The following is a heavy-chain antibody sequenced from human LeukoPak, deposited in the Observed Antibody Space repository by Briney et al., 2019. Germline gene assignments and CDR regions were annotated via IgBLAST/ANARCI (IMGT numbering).Heavy chain of an antibody. CDR1: GYTFTGYY. D-gene: IGHD3-16*02. CDR3: ARDRPVGGNSEPGGVIDKY. J-gene: IGHJ4*02. V-gene: IGHV1-2*02. Sequence: GASVKVSCKASGYTFTGYYIHWVRQAPGQGLECMGWINPNSGGTNYAQKFQGRVTMTRDTSISTAYMELSRLRSDDTAVYYCARDRPVGGNSEPGGVIDKYWGEETLFTVSS. CDR2: INPNSGGT.